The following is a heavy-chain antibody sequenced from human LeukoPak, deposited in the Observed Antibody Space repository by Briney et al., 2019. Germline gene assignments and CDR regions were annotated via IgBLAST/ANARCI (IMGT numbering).Heavy chain of an antibody. V-gene: IGHV3-23*01. CDR2: ISGSGTST. J-gene: IGHJ4*02. CDR3: ASRNYYVSSGYYYYYFDY. CDR1: GXTFSXYX. Sequence: GXXLXLSCXASGXTFSXYXXSWVRQAPGKGLEWXSGISGSGTSTYYADSVKGRFTISRDNSKNTLYLQMNSLRAEDTAVYYCASRNYYVSSGYYYYYFDYWGQGILVTVSS. D-gene: IGHD3-22*01.